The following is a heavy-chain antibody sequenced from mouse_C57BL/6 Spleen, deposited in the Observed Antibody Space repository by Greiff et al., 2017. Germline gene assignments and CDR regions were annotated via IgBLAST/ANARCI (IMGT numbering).Heavy chain of an antibody. D-gene: IGHD3-2*02. J-gene: IGHJ2*01. Sequence: VHLVESGAELMKPGASVKLSCKATGYTFTGSWIAWVKQRPGHGLEWIGEILPGSGSTNYNEKFKGQDTLTADTSSNTAYMQLSSLTTEDSAIYCGRRWETAQKYYFDYWGQGTTLTVSS. CDR2: ILPGSGST. CDR3: RRWETAQKYYFDY. CDR1: GYTFTGSW. V-gene: IGHV1-9*01.